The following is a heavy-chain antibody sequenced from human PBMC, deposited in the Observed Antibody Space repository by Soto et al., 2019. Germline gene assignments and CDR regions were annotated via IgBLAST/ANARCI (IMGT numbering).Heavy chain of an antibody. J-gene: IGHJ5*02. Sequence: GGSLRLSCAASGFTFSNAWMNWVRQAPGKGLEWVANIKQDGSEKYYVDSVKGRFTISRDNAKNSLYLQMNSLRAEDTAVYYCARVGYPPPVWFDPWGQGTLVTVSS. CDR3: ARVGYPPPVWFDP. CDR1: GFTFSNAW. D-gene: IGHD6-13*01. CDR2: IKQDGSEK. V-gene: IGHV3-7*01.